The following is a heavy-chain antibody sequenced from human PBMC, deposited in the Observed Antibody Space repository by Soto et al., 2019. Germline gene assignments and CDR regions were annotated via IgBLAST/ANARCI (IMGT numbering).Heavy chain of an antibody. V-gene: IGHV4-34*01. CDR3: ARDHCGGNGFDY. J-gene: IGHJ4*02. D-gene: IGHD2-21*01. CDR2: INHSGST. CDR1: GGSFSGYY. Sequence: SETLSLTCAVYGGSFSGYYWSWIRQPPGKGLEWIGEINHSGSTNYNPSLKSRVTISVDTSKNQFSLKLSSVTAADTAVYYCARDHCGGNGFDYWGQGTLVTVSS.